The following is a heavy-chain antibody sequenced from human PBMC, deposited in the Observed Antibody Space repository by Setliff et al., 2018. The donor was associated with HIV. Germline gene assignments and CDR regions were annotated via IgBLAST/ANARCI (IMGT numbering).Heavy chain of an antibody. CDR1: GFTFTSYW. D-gene: IGHD5-18*01. J-gene: IGHJ6*03. V-gene: IGHV3-7*01. CDR3: TRDQWGYSYGYYYYYYMDV. Sequence: PGGSLRLSCAASGFTFTSYWMIWVRQAPGKGLEWVANINQDGSEKNYVDSVKGRFTISRDNAKNSLYLQMDSLRVEDTTVYYCTRDQWGYSYGYYYYYYMDVWGKGTTVTVSS. CDR2: INQDGSEK.